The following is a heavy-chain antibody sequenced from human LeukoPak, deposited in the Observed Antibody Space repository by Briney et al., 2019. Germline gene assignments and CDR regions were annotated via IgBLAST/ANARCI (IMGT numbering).Heavy chain of an antibody. Sequence: ASVKVSCKASGGTFSSYAISWVRQAPGQGLEWMGGIIPIFGTANYAQKFQGRVTITADKSTSTAYMELSSLRSEDTAVYYCAREYKVAVAGSNWFDPWGQGTLVTVSS. V-gene: IGHV1-69*06. CDR2: IIPIFGTA. CDR3: AREYKVAVAGSNWFDP. D-gene: IGHD6-19*01. J-gene: IGHJ5*02. CDR1: GGTFSSYA.